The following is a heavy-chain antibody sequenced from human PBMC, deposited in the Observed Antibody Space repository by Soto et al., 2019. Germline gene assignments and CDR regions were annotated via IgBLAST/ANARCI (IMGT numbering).Heavy chain of an antibody. CDR3: AKDYEYCISSHCYSAYYGMAV. Sequence: QVQLVESGGGVVQPGTSLRLACATSGFIFSGYGMHWVRQAPGKGLEWVAAISFDGANKHYVDSVKGRFTISRDSFKNSVYLQMYSLEPEDTAVYYCAKDYEYCISSHCYSAYYGMAVWGQGNKVTVSS. J-gene: IGHJ6*02. V-gene: IGHV3-30*18. D-gene: IGHD2-2*01. CDR1: GFIFSGYG. CDR2: ISFDGANK.